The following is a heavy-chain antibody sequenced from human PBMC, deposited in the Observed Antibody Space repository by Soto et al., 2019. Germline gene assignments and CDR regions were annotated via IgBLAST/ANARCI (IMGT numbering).Heavy chain of an antibody. V-gene: IGHV1-3*01. CDR2: INAGNGDT. Sequence: ASVKVSCKASGYTFTRYAVHWVRQAPGQRLEWMGWINAGNGDTIYSQKLQGRVTITRDTSASTAYMELSSLRSEDTAVYYCARDLPSTGWYDYWGQGTLVTVSS. CDR1: GYTFTRYA. J-gene: IGHJ4*02. D-gene: IGHD6-19*01. CDR3: ARDLPSTGWYDY.